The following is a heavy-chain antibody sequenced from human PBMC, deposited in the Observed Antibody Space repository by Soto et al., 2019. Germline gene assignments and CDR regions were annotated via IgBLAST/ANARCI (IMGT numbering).Heavy chain of an antibody. CDR3: ARGFTAGVDY. CDR1: GYSFTGLD. CDR2: MEPSSGRT. J-gene: IGHJ4*02. D-gene: IGHD1-26*01. Sequence: QVQLVQSGAEARVPGASVKVSCKASGYSFTGLDINWVRQTTGQGLEWMGWMEPSSGRTGYAQKFQGRVTMTRDTSIHTAYMELSSLTSDDTAFYYCARGFTAGVDYWGQGTLVTVSS. V-gene: IGHV1-8*01.